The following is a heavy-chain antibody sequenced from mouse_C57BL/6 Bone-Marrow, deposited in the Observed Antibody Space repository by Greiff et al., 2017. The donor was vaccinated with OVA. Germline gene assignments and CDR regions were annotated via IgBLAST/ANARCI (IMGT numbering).Heavy chain of an antibody. V-gene: IGHV1-64*01. Sequence: VQLQQPGAELVKPGASVKLSCKASGYTFTSYWMHWVKQRPGQGLEWIGMIHPNSGSTNYNEKFKSKATLTVDKSSSTAYMQLSSLTSEDSAVYYCAGRGTTVVDVWYFDVWGTGTTVTVSS. CDR3: AGRGTTVVDVWYFDV. CDR2: IHPNSGST. CDR1: GYTFTSYW. D-gene: IGHD1-1*01. J-gene: IGHJ1*03.